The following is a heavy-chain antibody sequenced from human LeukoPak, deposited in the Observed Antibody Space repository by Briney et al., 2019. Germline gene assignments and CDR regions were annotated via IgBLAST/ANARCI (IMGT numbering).Heavy chain of an antibody. CDR2: IYYSGST. V-gene: IGHV4-31*03. Sequence: SETLSLTCTVSGGSISSGAYYWTWIRQHPGKGLEWIGYIYYSGSTYYNPSLKSRVIISVDTSENQFSLKLSSVTAADTAVYYCARRGLAAAVHFDYWGQGTLVTVSS. J-gene: IGHJ4*02. CDR3: ARRGLAAAVHFDY. D-gene: IGHD6-13*01. CDR1: GGSISSGAYY.